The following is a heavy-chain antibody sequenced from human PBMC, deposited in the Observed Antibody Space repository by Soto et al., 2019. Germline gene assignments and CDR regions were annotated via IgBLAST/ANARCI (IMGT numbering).Heavy chain of an antibody. CDR2: INPYNGNT. D-gene: IGHD6-13*01. CDR3: ARVGVGLAAPRVWPY. CDR1: GYTFTSYG. V-gene: IGHV1-18*01. J-gene: IGHJ4*02. Sequence: ASVKVSCKASGYTFTSYGITWVRQAPGQGLEWMAWINPYNGNTKYAEKFLGRVTVTTDTSTATAYMEVRSLTSDDTAVFYCARVGVGLAAPRVWPYWGQGTPVTVSS.